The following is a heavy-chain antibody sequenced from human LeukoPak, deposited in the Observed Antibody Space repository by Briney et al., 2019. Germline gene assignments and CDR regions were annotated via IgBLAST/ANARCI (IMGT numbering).Heavy chain of an antibody. CDR2: IYYSGST. CDR1: GGSISIGSYY. CDR3: AGGLRLEYLYDY. V-gene: IGHV4-61*01. Sequence: SETLSLTCTVSGGSISIGSYYCSWIRQPPGKGLEWIGYIYYSGSTNYNPSLKSRVTISLDTSKNQFSLKLSSVTAADTAVYYCAGGLRLEYLYDYWGQGTLVTVSS. D-gene: IGHD5-12*01. J-gene: IGHJ4*02.